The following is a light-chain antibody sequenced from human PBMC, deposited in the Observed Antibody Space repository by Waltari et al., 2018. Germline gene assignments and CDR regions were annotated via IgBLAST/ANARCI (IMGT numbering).Light chain of an antibody. Sequence: EILLTQSPGTLSLSPGERATLSCRASQSVTRALAWYQQKPGQAPRLLIYGASNRATGSPDRFSGSGSRTDFRLTISRLEPEDFAVYYCQLYVRLPATFGQGTKVEIK. J-gene: IGKJ1*01. CDR3: QLYVRLPAT. CDR2: GAS. V-gene: IGKV3-20*01. CDR1: QSVTRAL.